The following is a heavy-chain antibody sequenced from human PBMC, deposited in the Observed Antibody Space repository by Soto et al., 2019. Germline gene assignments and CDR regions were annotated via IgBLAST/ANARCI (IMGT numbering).Heavy chain of an antibody. V-gene: IGHV1-69*12. CDR2: IIPIVGTA. D-gene: IGHD2-2*01. Sequence: HVQLVQSGAEVKKPGSSVKVSCNASGGTFSIYGTSWVRQAPGQGLEWMGGIIPIVGTANDAQKFQGRVTITADESTSIVSMELRCLTLEDTAVYYCARDVWRAEDCTSTCCYYNWFDPWGQGTLVTVSS. J-gene: IGHJ5*02. CDR1: GGTFSIYG. CDR3: ARDVWRAEDCTSTCCYYNWFDP.